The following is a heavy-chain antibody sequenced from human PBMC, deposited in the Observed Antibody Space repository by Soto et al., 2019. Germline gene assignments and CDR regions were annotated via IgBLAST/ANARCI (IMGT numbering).Heavy chain of an antibody. J-gene: IGHJ4*02. V-gene: IGHV3-23*01. CDR1: GFTFSNYA. D-gene: IGHD2-21*02. Sequence: EVQLLESGGGLVQPGGSLRLSCAASGFTFSNYAMSWVRQAPGKGLEWVSGISGSGGNTYYADSVKGRFTISRDNSKSTLYLQMNSLRAEDTAVYYCAKAYCGGNCYYQIYYWGQGTLVTVSS. CDR2: ISGSGGNT. CDR3: AKAYCGGNCYYQIYY.